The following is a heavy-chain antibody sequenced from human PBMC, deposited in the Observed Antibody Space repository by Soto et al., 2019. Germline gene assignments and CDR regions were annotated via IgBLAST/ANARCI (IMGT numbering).Heavy chain of an antibody. D-gene: IGHD2-15*01. Sequence: QVQLVESGGGVVQPGRSLRLSCAASGFTFSNFGMHWVRQAPGKGLEWVATISSGGRDKYFSNSVKDRFTISRDNSKNTLFLQMNSPRVEDTAVYYCAKGSEVARQELDYWGQGTLVTVSS. V-gene: IGHV3-30*18. J-gene: IGHJ4*02. CDR3: AKGSEVARQELDY. CDR2: ISSGGRDK. CDR1: GFTFSNFG.